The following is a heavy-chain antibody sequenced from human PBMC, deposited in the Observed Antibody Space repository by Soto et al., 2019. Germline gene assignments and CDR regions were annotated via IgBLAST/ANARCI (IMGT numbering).Heavy chain of an antibody. CDR3: ASAYNWNWYWFDP. J-gene: IGHJ5*02. D-gene: IGHD1-7*01. V-gene: IGHV1-18*01. CDR1: GYTFTSYG. CDR2: ISAYNGNT. Sequence: GASVKVSCKASGYTFTSYGISWGRQAPGQGLEWMGWISAYNGNTNYAQKLQGRVTMTTDTSTSTAYMVLRSLRSDDTAVYYCASAYNWNWYWFDPWGQGTLVTVSS.